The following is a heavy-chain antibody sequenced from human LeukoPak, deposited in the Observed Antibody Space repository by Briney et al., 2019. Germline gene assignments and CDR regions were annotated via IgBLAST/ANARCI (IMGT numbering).Heavy chain of an antibody. V-gene: IGHV4-59*01. CDR3: ARGRTKSGAFDI. J-gene: IGHJ3*02. Sequence: SETLSLACTVSGGSISSYYWSWIRQPPGKGLEWIRYIYYSGSTNYNPSLKSRVTISVDTSKNQFSLKLSSVTAADTAVYYCARGRTKSGAFDIWGQGTMVTVSS. CDR2: IYYSGST. CDR1: GGSISSYY. D-gene: IGHD6-25*01.